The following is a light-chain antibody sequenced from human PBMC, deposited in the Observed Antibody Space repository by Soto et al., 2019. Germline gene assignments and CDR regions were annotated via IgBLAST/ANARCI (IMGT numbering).Light chain of an antibody. CDR1: QGIRND. CDR2: DAS. CDR3: LQDYNSPWT. J-gene: IGKJ1*01. Sequence: AFQTTHSASSLSAAVGARLTLTCPASQGIRNDLGWYQQQPRKAPKLLIYDASSLQSGVPPRFSGSGSGTDFTLTISSLQPEDFATYYCLQDYNSPWTFGQGTKVDIK. V-gene: IGKV1-6*01.